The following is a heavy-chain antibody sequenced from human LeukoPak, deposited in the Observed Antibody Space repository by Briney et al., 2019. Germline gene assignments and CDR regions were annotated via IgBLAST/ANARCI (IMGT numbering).Heavy chain of an antibody. J-gene: IGHJ4*02. CDR1: GGSISSINYY. CDR3: ARLTGYDWESSFDY. D-gene: IGHD5-12*01. CDR2: MYYSGST. V-gene: IGHV4-39*07. Sequence: SETLSLTCTVSGGSISSINYYWGWIRQPPGKGLEWIGSMYYSGSTYYNPSLKSRVTISVDTSKNQFSLKLSSVTAADTAVYFCARLTGYDWESSFDYWGQGTLVTVSS.